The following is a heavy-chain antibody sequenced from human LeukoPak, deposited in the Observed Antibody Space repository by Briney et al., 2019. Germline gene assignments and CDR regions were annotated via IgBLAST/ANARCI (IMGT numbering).Heavy chain of an antibody. J-gene: IGHJ6*02. Sequence: PSETLSLTCTVSGGSINDHAWCWIRQPPGRGLEWIGCAYYTGSSEYDASLKSRLTISTDTSNNQLSLKVTSVTAADTAIYSCARLSRIATAGAYSYHSLDIWGQGTTVTVSS. CDR3: ARLSRIATAGAYSYHSLDI. CDR1: GGSINDHA. D-gene: IGHD6-13*01. V-gene: IGHV4-59*11. CDR2: AYYTGSS.